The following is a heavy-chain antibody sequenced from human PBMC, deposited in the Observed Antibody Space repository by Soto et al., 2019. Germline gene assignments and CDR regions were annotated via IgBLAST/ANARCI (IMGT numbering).Heavy chain of an antibody. Sequence: SETLSLTCTVSGGSISSSSYYWGWIRQPPGKGLEWIGSIYYSGSTYYNPSLKSRVTISVDTSKNQFSLKLSSVTAADTAVYYCALSIAVAGTPNDYWGQGTPVTVSS. CDR2: IYYSGST. V-gene: IGHV4-39*01. CDR3: ALSIAVAGTPNDY. D-gene: IGHD6-19*01. CDR1: GGSISSSSYY. J-gene: IGHJ4*02.